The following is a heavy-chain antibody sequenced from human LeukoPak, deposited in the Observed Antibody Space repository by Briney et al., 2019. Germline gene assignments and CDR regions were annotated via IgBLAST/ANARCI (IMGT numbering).Heavy chain of an antibody. CDR2: IKEDGTET. V-gene: IGHV3-7*03. Sequence: GGSLRLSCAASGVLFSSNWMCWVCLGPGKGLEWVANIKEDGTETYYVDSVKGRFTISRDNAKNSLYLQMNSLGVAGAAAYYFAKQGRSLQTCWGQGTLVTVSS. D-gene: IGHD5-24*01. J-gene: IGHJ4*02. CDR1: GVLFSSNW. CDR3: AKQGRSLQTC.